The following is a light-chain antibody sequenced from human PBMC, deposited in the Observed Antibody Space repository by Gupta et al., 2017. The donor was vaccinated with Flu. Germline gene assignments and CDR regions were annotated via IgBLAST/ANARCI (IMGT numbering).Light chain of an antibody. CDR2: WAS. J-gene: IGKJ1*01. Sequence: DIVMTQSPDSLTVSLGERATINCKSSQSVLYSSTNKNYLAWYQQKPGQPPKLLIYWASTRESGVPDRFSGSGFGTDFTLTISSRQEEDVALYYCQQYDSTPPWTFGQGTKVEIK. V-gene: IGKV4-1*01. CDR1: QSVLYSSTNKNY. CDR3: QQYDSTPPWT.